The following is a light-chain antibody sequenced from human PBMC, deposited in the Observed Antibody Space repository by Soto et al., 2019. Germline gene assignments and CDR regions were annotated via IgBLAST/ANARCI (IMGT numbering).Light chain of an antibody. CDR2: DAS. Sequence: DIQMTQSPSSLSPSVGDRVTITCRASRSISDWLAWYQQKPGKAPELLIFDASNLKSGVSSRFSGSGSGTEFTLTISSLQPDDFATYYCQQYNSYPLTFGGGTKVDIK. CDR1: RSISDW. CDR3: QQYNSYPLT. J-gene: IGKJ4*01. V-gene: IGKV1-5*01.